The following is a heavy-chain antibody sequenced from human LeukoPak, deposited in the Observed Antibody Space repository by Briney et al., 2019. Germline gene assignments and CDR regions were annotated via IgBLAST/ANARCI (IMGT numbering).Heavy chain of an antibody. CDR1: GFTFSSYW. V-gene: IGHV3-74*01. CDR2: INSDGSST. Sequence: GGSLRLSCAASGFTFSSYWMHWVRQAPGKGLVWVSRINSDGSSTTYADSVKGRFTISRDNAKNSLYLQMNSLRAEDTAVYYCARDYPYYCDGMWYCDYWGQGTLVSVSS. J-gene: IGHJ4*02. CDR3: ARDYPYYCDGMWYCDY. D-gene: IGHD3-22*01.